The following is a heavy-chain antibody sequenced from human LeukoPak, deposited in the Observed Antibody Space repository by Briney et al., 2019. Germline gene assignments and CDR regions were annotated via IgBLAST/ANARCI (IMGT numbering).Heavy chain of an antibody. CDR1: GFIFRNYG. Sequence: GGSLRLSCAASGFIFRNYGMHWVRQAPGKGLEWVACIRYDGSKYADSVKGRFTISRDDSNNMACLQMDSLKNEDTAVYYCTREDWDFDSWGQGTPVSVSS. J-gene: IGHJ4*02. V-gene: IGHV3-30*02. CDR3: TREDWDFDS. CDR2: IRYDGS. D-gene: IGHD3/OR15-3a*01.